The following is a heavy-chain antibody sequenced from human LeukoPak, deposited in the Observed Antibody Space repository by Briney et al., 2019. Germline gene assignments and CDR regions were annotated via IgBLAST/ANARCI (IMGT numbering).Heavy chain of an antibody. CDR3: ARDRTPYVVRDAFDI. CDR2: IWYDGSNK. D-gene: IGHD2-15*01. CDR1: GFTFSSYG. Sequence: GGSLRLSCAASGFTFSSYGMHWVRQAPGKGLEWVAVIWYDGSNKYYADSVKGRFTISRDNSKNTLCLQMNSLRAEDTAVYYCARDRTPYVVRDAFDIWGQGTMVTVSS. V-gene: IGHV3-33*01. J-gene: IGHJ3*02.